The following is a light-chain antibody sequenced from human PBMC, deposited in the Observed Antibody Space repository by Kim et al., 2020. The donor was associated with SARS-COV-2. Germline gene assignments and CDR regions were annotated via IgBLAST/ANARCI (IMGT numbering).Light chain of an antibody. CDR2: YDS. CDR3: QVWDSSSEHPV. Sequence: APGKPARITCGGNNIGSKSVPWYQQKPGQAPVLVIYYDSDRPSGIPERFSGSNSGNTATLTISRVEAGDEADYYCQVWDSSSEHPVFGGGTQLTVL. CDR1: NIGSKS. V-gene: IGLV3-21*04. J-gene: IGLJ3*02.